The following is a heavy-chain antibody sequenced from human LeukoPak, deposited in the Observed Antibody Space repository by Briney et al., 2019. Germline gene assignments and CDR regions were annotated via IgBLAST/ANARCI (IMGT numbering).Heavy chain of an antibody. J-gene: IGHJ4*02. D-gene: IGHD6-13*01. CDR3: ARVAAAGPFDY. CDR1: GLTVSSSY. Sequence: GGSLRLSCAASGLTVSSSYMSWVRQAPRKGLEWVSVISSDGKTNCADSVKGRSTISRDISKNTLYLQMNSLRAEDTAVYYCARVAAAGPFDYWGQGTLVTVSS. CDR2: ISSDGKT. V-gene: IGHV3-53*01.